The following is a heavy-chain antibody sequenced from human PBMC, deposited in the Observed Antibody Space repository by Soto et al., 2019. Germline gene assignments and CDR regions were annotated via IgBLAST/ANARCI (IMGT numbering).Heavy chain of an antibody. CDR3: ARGMDIVIRGGSNGMDV. V-gene: IGHV3-53*01. J-gene: IGHJ6*02. CDR2: IYSGGRA. D-gene: IGHD5-12*01. Sequence: EVQLVESGGGLIRPGGSLRLSCAASGFTVSSNYMNWVRQAPGRGLEWVSIIYSGGRAYYADSVKGRFTISRDNSKNTLYLKMNRLRAEDTAVYYCARGMDIVIRGGSNGMDVWGQGTTVTVSS. CDR1: GFTVSSNY.